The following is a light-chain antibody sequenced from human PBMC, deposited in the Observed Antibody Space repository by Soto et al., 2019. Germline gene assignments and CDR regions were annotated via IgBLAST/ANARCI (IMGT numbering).Light chain of an antibody. CDR3: QQYKAYPYT. J-gene: IGKJ2*01. CDR1: QTISSW. Sequence: DIQMTQSPSTLSGSVGDRVTITCRASQTISSWLAWYQQKPGKAPKLLIYKASTLKSGVPSRFSGSGSGTEFTLTISSLQPDDFATYYCQQYKAYPYTLAQGTKVDIK. V-gene: IGKV1-5*03. CDR2: KAS.